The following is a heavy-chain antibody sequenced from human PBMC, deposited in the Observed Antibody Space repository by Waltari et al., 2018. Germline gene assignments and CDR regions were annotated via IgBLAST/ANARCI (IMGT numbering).Heavy chain of an antibody. V-gene: IGHV4-38-2*02. D-gene: IGHD2-21*02. J-gene: IGHJ5*02. CDR3: ARDGDNGGNSWWFDP. Sequence: QVQLQQSGPGLVRPSETLSLTCDVSVYSLSRGVYWGWIRQSPEKGLEWIGSIYHSGTTYYDPSLKSRVTISMYTSKNQFSLKLFSVTAADTAVYYCARDGDNGGNSWWFDPWGQGTLVTVSS. CDR2: IYHSGTT. CDR1: VYSLSRGVY.